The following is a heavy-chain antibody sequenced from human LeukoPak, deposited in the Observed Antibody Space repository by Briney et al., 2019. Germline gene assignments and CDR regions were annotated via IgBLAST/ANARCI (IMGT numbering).Heavy chain of an antibody. Sequence: GGSLRLSCAASGLTFTKAWMTWVRQAPGKGLEWVSAISGSGGSTYYADSVKGRFTISRDNSNNTLYLQMNSLRVEDTAVYYCAKVAKYYYGSETYYFFEHWGQGTPVTASS. V-gene: IGHV3-23*01. CDR1: GLTFTKAW. D-gene: IGHD3-10*01. CDR3: AKVAKYYYGSETYYFFEH. J-gene: IGHJ4*02. CDR2: ISGSGGST.